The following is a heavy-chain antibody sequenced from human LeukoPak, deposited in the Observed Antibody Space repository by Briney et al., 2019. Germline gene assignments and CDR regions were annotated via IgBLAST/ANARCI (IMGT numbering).Heavy chain of an antibody. J-gene: IGHJ3*02. CDR2: ISNGGTST. V-gene: IGHV3-23*01. Sequence: GGSLRLSCAASGFIFSSYAMSWVRQAPGKGLEWVSTISNGGTSTYYADSVKGRFTISRDNSKNTLYLQMNSLRAEDTVVYYCAKDTIRGYCSGGSCSYAFDIWGQGTMVTVSS. CDR1: GFIFSSYA. D-gene: IGHD2-15*01. CDR3: AKDTIRGYCSGGSCSYAFDI.